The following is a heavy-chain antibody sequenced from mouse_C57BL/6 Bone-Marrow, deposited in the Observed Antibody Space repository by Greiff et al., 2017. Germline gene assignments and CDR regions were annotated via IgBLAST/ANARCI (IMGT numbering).Heavy chain of an antibody. CDR3: ARWVYYYGSRYFDV. V-gene: IGHV1-54*01. CDR1: GYAFTNYL. Sequence: VQLQQSGAELVRPGTSVKVSCKASGYAFTNYLIEWVKQRPGQGLEWIGVINPGSGGTNYNEKFQGKATLTADKSSSTAYMQLSSLTSEDSAVYVCARWVYYYGSRYFDVWGTGTTVTVSS. D-gene: IGHD1-1*01. J-gene: IGHJ1*03. CDR2: INPGSGGT.